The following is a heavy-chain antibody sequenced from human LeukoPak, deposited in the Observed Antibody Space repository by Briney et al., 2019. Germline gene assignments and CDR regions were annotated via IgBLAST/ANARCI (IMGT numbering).Heavy chain of an antibody. J-gene: IGHJ3*02. CDR1: KFTFNNFA. D-gene: IGHD1-1*01. CDR2: ISGSGSTT. CDR3: VKETGDVGQGGFEI. V-gene: IGHV3-23*01. Sequence: GGSLRLSCAASKFTFNNFAMSWVRQAPGKGLEWVSAISGSGSTTYYADSVKGRFTISSDNSKNTLFLQMNSLRPEDTAIYYCVKETGDVGQGGFEIWGQGTRVTVS.